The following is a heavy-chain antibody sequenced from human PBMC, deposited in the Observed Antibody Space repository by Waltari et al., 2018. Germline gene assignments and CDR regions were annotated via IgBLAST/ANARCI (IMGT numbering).Heavy chain of an antibody. J-gene: IGHJ5*02. Sequence: QLQLQESGPGLVKPSETLSLTCTVSGGSISSSSYYWGWIRQPPGKGLEWIGSIYYSGSTYYNPSLKSRVTISVDTSKNQFSLKLSSVTAADTAVYYCASSGYFQRGVDPWGQGTLVTVSS. V-gene: IGHV4-39*01. CDR2: IYYSGST. D-gene: IGHD5-12*01. CDR1: GGSISSSSYY. CDR3: ASSGYFQRGVDP.